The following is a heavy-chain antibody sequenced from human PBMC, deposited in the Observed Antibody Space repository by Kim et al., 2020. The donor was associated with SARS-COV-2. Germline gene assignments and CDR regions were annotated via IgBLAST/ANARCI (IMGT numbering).Heavy chain of an antibody. CDR1: GYTFTDYG. CDR3: VRGHYGKRVGEY. J-gene: IGHJ4*02. CDR2: IDSDNGNT. V-gene: IGHV1-18*01. Sequence: ASVKVSCKASGYTFTDYGFSWVRQAPGQGLEWMGWIDSDNGNTNYAQNLQGRDTMTADTSTSTAYMELMSLRSDDTAMYYCVRGHYGKRVGEYWGQGTLVTVST. D-gene: IGHD3-10*01.